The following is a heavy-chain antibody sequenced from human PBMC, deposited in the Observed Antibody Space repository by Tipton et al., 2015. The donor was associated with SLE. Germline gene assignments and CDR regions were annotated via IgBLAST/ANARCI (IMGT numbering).Heavy chain of an antibody. CDR3: ARDGRGYYYMDV. J-gene: IGHJ6*03. Sequence: TLSLTCAVSGYSISSGYYWGWFRQPPGKGLEWIGSIYHSGGTYYNPSLKSRVTISVDTSKNQFSLKLSSVTAADTAVYYCARDGRGYYYMDVWGKGTTVTVSS. CDR1: GYSISSGYY. D-gene: IGHD1-26*01. CDR2: IYHSGGT. V-gene: IGHV4-38-2*02.